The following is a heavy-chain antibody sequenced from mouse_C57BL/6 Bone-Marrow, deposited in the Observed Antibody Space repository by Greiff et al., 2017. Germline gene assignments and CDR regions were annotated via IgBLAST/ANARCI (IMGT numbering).Heavy chain of an antibody. D-gene: IGHD1-1*01. Sequence: SVAELVRPGASVKLSCTASGFNIKNTYMHWVKQRPEQGLEWIGRIDPANGNTKYAPKFQGKATITADTSSNTAYLQLSSLTSEDTAIYYCASPYGSSYGDYAMDYWGQGTSVTVSS. CDR1: GFNIKNTY. J-gene: IGHJ4*01. CDR2: IDPANGNT. CDR3: ASPYGSSYGDYAMDY. V-gene: IGHV14-3*01.